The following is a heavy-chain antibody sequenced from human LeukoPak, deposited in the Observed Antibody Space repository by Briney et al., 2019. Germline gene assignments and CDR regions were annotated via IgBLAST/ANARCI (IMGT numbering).Heavy chain of an antibody. Sequence: PGRSLRLSCAASGFTFSSYAMSWVRQAPGKGLEWVSAISGSGGSTYYADSVKGRFTISRDNSKNTLYLQMNSLRAEDTAVYYCAKSPQYSSSPYYFDYWGQGTLVTVSS. CDR1: GFTFSSYA. CDR3: AKSPQYSSSPYYFDY. J-gene: IGHJ4*02. V-gene: IGHV3-23*01. D-gene: IGHD6-13*01. CDR2: ISGSGGST.